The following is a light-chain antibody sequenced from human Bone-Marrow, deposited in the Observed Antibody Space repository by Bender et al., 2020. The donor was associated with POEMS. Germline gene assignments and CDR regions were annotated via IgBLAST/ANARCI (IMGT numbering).Light chain of an antibody. V-gene: IGLV1-44*01. CDR1: GSNIGGYP. J-gene: IGLJ2*01. Sequence: QSVLTQPPSVSGTPGQRVTISCSGSGSNIGGYPVNWYQQLPGTAPRLLIYTNNERPSGVSNRFSGSKSDNTASLTISGLQAEDEADYYCCSYAGTPVVFGGGTKLTVL. CDR2: TNN. CDR3: CSYAGTPVV.